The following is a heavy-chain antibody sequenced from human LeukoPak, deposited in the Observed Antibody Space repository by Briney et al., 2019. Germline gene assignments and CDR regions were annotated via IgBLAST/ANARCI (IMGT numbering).Heavy chain of an antibody. CDR2: ISHSGST. Sequence: SETLSLTCTVSGGSISSGGYYWSWIRQPPGKGLEWIGYISHSGSTYYNPSLKSRVTISVDRSKNQFSLKLNSVSAADTAMYYCASTHAGRYYSTFDYWGQGTLVSVSS. D-gene: IGHD1-26*01. V-gene: IGHV4-30-2*01. CDR3: ASTHAGRYYSTFDY. CDR1: GGSISSGGYY. J-gene: IGHJ4*02.